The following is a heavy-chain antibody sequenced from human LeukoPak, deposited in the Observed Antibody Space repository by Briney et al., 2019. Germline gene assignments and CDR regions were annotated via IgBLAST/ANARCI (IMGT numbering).Heavy chain of an antibody. CDR1: GGTFSSYV. V-gene: IGHV1-69*05. J-gene: IGHJ4*02. Sequence: SSVKVSCKASGGTFSSYVISWVRQAPRQGLEWMGRIIPIFGTTNYALKFQGRVTITTDESTSTAYMELGSLRSDDTAVYYCASFELGSGSYPFDYWGQGTLVTVSS. CDR3: ASFELGSGSYPFDY. CDR2: IIPIFGTT. D-gene: IGHD1-26*01.